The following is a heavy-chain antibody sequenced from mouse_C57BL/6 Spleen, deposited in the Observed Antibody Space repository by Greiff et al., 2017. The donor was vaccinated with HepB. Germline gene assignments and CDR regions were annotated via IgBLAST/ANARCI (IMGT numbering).Heavy chain of an antibody. CDR3: ARRRELYGNLDY. Sequence: EVKVVESGGGLVKPGGSLKLSCAASGFTFSDYGMHWVRQAPEKGLEWVAYISSGSSTIYYADTVKGRFTISRDNAKNTLFLQMTSLRSEDTAMYYCARRRELYGNLDYWGQGTTLTVSS. J-gene: IGHJ2*01. V-gene: IGHV5-17*01. CDR1: GFTFSDYG. D-gene: IGHD2-1*01. CDR2: ISSGSSTI.